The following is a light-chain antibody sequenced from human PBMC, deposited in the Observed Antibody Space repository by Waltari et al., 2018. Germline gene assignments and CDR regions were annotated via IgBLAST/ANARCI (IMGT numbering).Light chain of an antibody. CDR2: LGS. J-gene: IGKJ1*01. CDR1: QSLLHSNGYNY. Sequence: DIVVTQSPLSLPVTPGEPASISCRSSQSLLHSNGYNYLDWYLQKPGQSPQLLIYLGSNRGSGVPDRFSGSGSGTDFTLKINRVEAEDVGVYYCMQSLRALWTFGQGTKVEIK. CDR3: MQSLRALWT. V-gene: IGKV2-28*01.